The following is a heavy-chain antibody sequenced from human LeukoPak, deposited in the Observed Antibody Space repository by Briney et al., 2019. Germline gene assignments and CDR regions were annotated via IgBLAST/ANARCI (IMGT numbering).Heavy chain of an antibody. CDR2: IKQDGSEK. J-gene: IGHJ4*02. V-gene: IGHV3-7*01. CDR1: GFTFSSNW. CDR3: ARFIAAPYYFDY. Sequence: GGSLRLSCAVSGFTFSSNWMSWVRQAPGKGLEWVANIKQDGSEKYYVDSMKGRFTISRDNAKNSLYLQMNSLRAEDTAVYYCARFIAAPYYFDYWGRGTLVTVSS. D-gene: IGHD6-13*01.